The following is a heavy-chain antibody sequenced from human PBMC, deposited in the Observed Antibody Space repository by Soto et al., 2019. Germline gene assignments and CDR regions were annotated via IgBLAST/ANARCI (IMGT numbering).Heavy chain of an antibody. CDR2: ISAYNGNT. J-gene: IGHJ4*02. CDR1: GYTFTSYG. V-gene: IGHV1-18*04. Sequence: ASVKVSCKASGYTFTSYGISWVRQAPGQGLEWMGWISAYNGNTNYAQKFQGRVSISVDTSKNHFSLQLRSVTAADTAVYYCARVGGDDFGDSGGFDYWGQGTLVTVSS. D-gene: IGHD4-17*01. CDR3: ARVGGDDFGDSGGFDY.